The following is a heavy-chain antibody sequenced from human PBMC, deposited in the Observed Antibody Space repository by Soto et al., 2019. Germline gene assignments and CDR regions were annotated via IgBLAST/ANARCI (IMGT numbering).Heavy chain of an antibody. J-gene: IGHJ4*02. CDR2: IIPIFGTA. Sequence: QVQLVQSGAEVKKPGSSVKVSCKASGGTFSSYAISWVRQAPGQGLEWMGGIIPIFGTANYAQKFQGRVTITEDESTSTAYMELSSLRSEDTAVYYCARDLGYFYDSSGRNGDYWGQGTLVTVSS. V-gene: IGHV1-69*01. CDR3: ARDLGYFYDSSGRNGDY. D-gene: IGHD3-22*01. CDR1: GGTFSSYA.